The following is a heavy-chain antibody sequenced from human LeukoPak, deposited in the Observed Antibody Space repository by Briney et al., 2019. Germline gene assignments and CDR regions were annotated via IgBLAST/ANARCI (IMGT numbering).Heavy chain of an antibody. Sequence: GGSLRLSCAASGFTFSNYWMIWVRQAQGKGLECVGNIKEDGSEKRYADSVRGRFTISRDNAQTSIYLRMNSLRAEDTAVYYCARASKPWLQLTWGQGTLVTVSS. D-gene: IGHD5-24*01. J-gene: IGHJ5*02. V-gene: IGHV3-7*05. CDR3: ARASKPWLQLT. CDR1: GFTFSNYW. CDR2: IKEDGSEK.